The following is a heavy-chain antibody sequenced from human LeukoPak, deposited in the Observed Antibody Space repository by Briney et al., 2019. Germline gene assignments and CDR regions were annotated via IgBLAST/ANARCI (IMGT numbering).Heavy chain of an antibody. D-gene: IGHD4-17*01. CDR1: GGSISSGSYY. J-gene: IGHJ4*02. Sequence: SQTLSLTCTVSGGSISSGSYYWSWIRQPAGRGLEWIGRIYTSGSTNYNPSLKSRVTISVDTSKNQFSLKLSSVTAADTAVYYCARDNYGDYVFDYWGQGTLVTVSS. CDR2: IYTSGST. CDR3: ARDNYGDYVFDY. V-gene: IGHV4-61*02.